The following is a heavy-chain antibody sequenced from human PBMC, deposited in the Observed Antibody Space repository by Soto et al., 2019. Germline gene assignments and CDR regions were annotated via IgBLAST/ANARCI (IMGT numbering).Heavy chain of an antibody. CDR1: GYTFTSYG. CDR2: MNPNSGNT. V-gene: IGHV1-8*02. Sequence: ASVKVSCKASGYTFTSYGINWVRQATGQGLEWMGWMNPNSGNTGYAQKFQGRVTMTRNTSISTAYMELSSLRSEDTAVYYCARATSPWIQLSYYGMDVWGQGTTVTVSS. CDR3: ARATSPWIQLSYYGMDV. J-gene: IGHJ6*02. D-gene: IGHD5-18*01.